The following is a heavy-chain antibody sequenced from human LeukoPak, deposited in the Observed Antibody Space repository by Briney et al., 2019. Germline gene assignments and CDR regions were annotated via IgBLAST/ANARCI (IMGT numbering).Heavy chain of an antibody. CDR2: IDTDGSIT. Sequence: PGGSLRLSCAASGFTFSSYWMHWVRQAPGKGLVWVSRIDTDGSITSYADSVKGRFTISRDNAKNTLYLQMNSLRAEDTAVYYCAKDSGYSSSWSQAFGIWGQGTMVTVSS. CDR3: AKDSGYSSSWSQAFGI. D-gene: IGHD6-13*01. J-gene: IGHJ3*02. CDR1: GFTFSSYW. V-gene: IGHV3-74*01.